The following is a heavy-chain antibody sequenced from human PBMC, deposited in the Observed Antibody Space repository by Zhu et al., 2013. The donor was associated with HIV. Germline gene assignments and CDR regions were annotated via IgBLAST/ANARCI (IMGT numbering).Heavy chain of an antibody. CDR1: GFTFSSYA. V-gene: IGHV3-23*01. CDR2: IRGSGVSV. J-gene: IGHJ4*02. Sequence: EVQLLESGGGLVQPGGSLRLSCAASGFTFSSYALSWVRQAPGKGLEWVAGIRGSGVSVFYADSVKGRFTISRDNSKNTLYLQMNSLRAEDTAVYYCAKDHNWNRVYYFDYWGQGTLVTVSS. CDR3: AKDHNWNRVYYFDY. D-gene: IGHD1-20*01.